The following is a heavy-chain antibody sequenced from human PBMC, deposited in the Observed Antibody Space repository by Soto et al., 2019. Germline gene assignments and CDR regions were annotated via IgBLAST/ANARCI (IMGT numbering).Heavy chain of an antibody. D-gene: IGHD2-2*01. CDR3: AKSPYCSSTSCYGANYYYYYMDV. CDR1: GFTFSSYA. V-gene: IGHV3-23*01. Sequence: EVQLLESGGGLVQPGGSLRLSCAASGFTFSSYAMSWVRQAPGKGLEWVSAISGSGGSTYYADSVKGRFTISRDNSKNTLYLQINSLRAEDTAVYYCAKSPYCSSTSCYGANYYYYYMDVWGKGTTVTVSS. J-gene: IGHJ6*03. CDR2: ISGSGGST.